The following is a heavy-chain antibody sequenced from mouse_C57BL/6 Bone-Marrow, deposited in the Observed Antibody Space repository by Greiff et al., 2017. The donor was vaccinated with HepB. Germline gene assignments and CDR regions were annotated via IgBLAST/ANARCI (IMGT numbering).Heavy chain of an antibody. V-gene: IGHV6-3*01. CDR1: GFTFSNYW. CDR2: IRLKSDNYAT. Sequence: EVKLVESGGGLVQPGGSMKLSCVASGFTFSNYWMNWVRQSPEKGLEWVAQIRLKSDNYATHYAESVKGRFTISRDDSKSSVYLQMNNLRAEDTGIYYCTDISILFAYGGQGTLVTVSA. J-gene: IGHJ3*01. CDR3: TDISILFAY. D-gene: IGHD2-3*01.